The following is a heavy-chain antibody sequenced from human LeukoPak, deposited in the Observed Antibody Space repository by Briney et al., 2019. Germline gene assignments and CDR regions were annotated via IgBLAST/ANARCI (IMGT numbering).Heavy chain of an antibody. CDR3: ARDPWNYGEDWFDP. V-gene: IGHV1-18*01. CDR1: GYTFTSYG. CDR2: ISAYNGNT. Sequence: ASVKVSCKASGYTFTSYGISWVRQALGQGLEWMGWISAYNGNTNYAQKLQGRVTMTTDTSTSTAYMELRSLRSDDTAVYYCARDPWNYGEDWFDPWGQGTLVTVSS. D-gene: IGHD1-7*01. J-gene: IGHJ5*02.